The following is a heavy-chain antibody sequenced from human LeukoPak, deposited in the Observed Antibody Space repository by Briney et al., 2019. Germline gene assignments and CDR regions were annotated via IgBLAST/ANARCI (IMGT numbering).Heavy chain of an antibody. Sequence: PSETLSLTCAVYGGSFSGYYWSWIRQPPGKGLEWIGEINHSGSTNYNPSLKSRVTISVDTSKNQFSLKLSSVTAADTAVYYCARGNSSGWYDLDHWGQGTLVTVSS. D-gene: IGHD6-19*01. J-gene: IGHJ4*02. CDR2: INHSGST. CDR1: GGSFSGYY. CDR3: ARGNSSGWYDLDH. V-gene: IGHV4-34*01.